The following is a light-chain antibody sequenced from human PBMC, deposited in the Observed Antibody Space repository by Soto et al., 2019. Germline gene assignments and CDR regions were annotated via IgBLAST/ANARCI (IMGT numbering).Light chain of an antibody. J-gene: IGKJ1*01. CDR2: KAS. V-gene: IGKV1-5*03. Sequence: DIQMTPSHSTLSASVLYIVNITFRASQSISSWLALYQQKPGKAPKLQIYKASSLESGVPSRFSGSGSGTEFTLTISSLQPDDFATYYCQKYNSYSWKFGQGTKVDIK. CDR1: QSISSW. CDR3: QKYNSYSWK.